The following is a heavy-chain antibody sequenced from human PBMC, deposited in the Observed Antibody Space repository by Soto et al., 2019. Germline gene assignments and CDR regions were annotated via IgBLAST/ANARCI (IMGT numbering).Heavy chain of an antibody. V-gene: IGHV4-30-4*01. D-gene: IGHD2-8*01. J-gene: IGHJ2*01. CDR1: GGSISGGVHS. CDR2: IFDSGST. Sequence: QVQLQESGPGLVKPSETLSLTCTVSGGSISGGVHSWSWIRQPPGKGLEWIGHIFDSGSTYYNPSLKSRLTISVDTSKNQFCLRLSSVTAADTAVYYCAREIMLRTNDWHFDLWGRGTLVTVSS. CDR3: AREIMLRTNDWHFDL.